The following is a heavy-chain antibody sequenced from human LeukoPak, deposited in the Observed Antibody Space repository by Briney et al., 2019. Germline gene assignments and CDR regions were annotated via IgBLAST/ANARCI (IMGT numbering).Heavy chain of an antibody. J-gene: IGHJ6*03. CDR2: INPNSGGT. Sequence: VASVKVSCKASGYTFTGYYMHWVRQAPGQGLEWMGWINPNSGGTNYAQKFQGRVTMTRDTSISTAYMELSSLRSEDTAVYYCARVSYYYMDVWGKGTTVTVSS. CDR1: GYTFTGYY. V-gene: IGHV1-2*02. CDR3: ARVSYYYMDV.